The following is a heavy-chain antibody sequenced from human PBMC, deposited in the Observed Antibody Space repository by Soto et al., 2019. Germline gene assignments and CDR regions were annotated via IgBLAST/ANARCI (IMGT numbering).Heavy chain of an antibody. D-gene: IGHD6-6*01. CDR1: GLTVSSNY. CDR2: IYGGGST. Sequence: PVGSLRLSCTASGLTVSSNYMTWVRQAPGKGLEWVSIIYGGGSTHYADSVKGRFTISRDNSKNTLYLQMNSLTAEDTAVYYCARPARRDAFDIWGHGTMVTVSS. V-gene: IGHV3-53*01. CDR3: ARPARRDAFDI. J-gene: IGHJ3*02.